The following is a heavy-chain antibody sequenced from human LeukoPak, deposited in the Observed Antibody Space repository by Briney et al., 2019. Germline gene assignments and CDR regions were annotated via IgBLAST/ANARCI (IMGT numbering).Heavy chain of an antibody. CDR2: ISSSGSTI. D-gene: IGHD3-10*01. CDR1: GFTFSSYE. CDR3: AKGTYYYGSGSYTPFDP. J-gene: IGHJ5*02. Sequence: GGSLRLSCAASGFTFSSYEMNWVRQAPGKGLEWVSYISSSGSTIYYADSVKGRFTISRDNSKNSLYLQMNSLRTEDTALYYCAKGTYYYGSGSYTPFDPWGQGTLVTVSS. V-gene: IGHV3-48*03.